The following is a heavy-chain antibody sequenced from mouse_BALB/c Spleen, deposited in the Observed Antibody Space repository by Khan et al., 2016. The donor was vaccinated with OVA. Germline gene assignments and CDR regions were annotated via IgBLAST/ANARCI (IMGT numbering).Heavy chain of an antibody. CDR3: AKRGDYVGYAMDY. CDR2: INPYNGGT. CDR1: GYSFIDYS. J-gene: IGHJ4*01. V-gene: IGHV1-19*01. Sequence: VQLQQSGPELVKPGASMKISCKASGYSFIDYSMNWVKQSPGKNLEWIGLINPYNGGTNYNEKFKGKATLTVDKSSTTAYMELLSLTSEDSAVYYCAKRGDYVGYAMDYWGQGTSVTVSS. D-gene: IGHD2-13*01.